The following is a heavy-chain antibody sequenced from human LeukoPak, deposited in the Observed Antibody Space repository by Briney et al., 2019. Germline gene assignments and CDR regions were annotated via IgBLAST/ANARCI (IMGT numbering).Heavy chain of an antibody. D-gene: IGHD6-6*01. CDR2: IYPGDSDT. CDR3: ARRREYSSSSGNWFDP. V-gene: IGHV5-51*01. CDR1: GYSFTSYW. Sequence: GESLKISCKGSGYSFTSYWIGWVRQMPGKGLEWMGIIYPGDSDTRYSPSFQGQVTISADKSIGTAYLQWSSPKASDTAMYYCARRREYSSSSGNWFDPWGQGTLVTVSS. J-gene: IGHJ5*02.